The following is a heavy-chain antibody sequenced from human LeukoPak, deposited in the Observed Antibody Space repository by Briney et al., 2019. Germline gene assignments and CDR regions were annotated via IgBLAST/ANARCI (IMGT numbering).Heavy chain of an antibody. J-gene: IGHJ4*02. V-gene: IGHV4-39*07. D-gene: IGHD1-26*01. CDR2: IYYSGRT. CDR3: ARSLKVGAEGYFDY. Sequence: SETLSLTCTVSGGSISSSSHYWGWIRQPPGKGLEWIGSIYYSGRTYYNPSLKSRVTISVDTSKKQFSLKLSSVTAADTAVYYCARSLKVGAEGYFDYWGQGTLVTVSS. CDR1: GGSISSSSHY.